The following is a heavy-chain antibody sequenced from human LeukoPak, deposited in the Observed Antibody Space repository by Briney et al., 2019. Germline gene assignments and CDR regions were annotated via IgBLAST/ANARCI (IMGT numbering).Heavy chain of an antibody. CDR2: ISSSSSYI. CDR3: ARFASSHFDY. D-gene: IGHD2-21*01. V-gene: IGHV3-21*01. J-gene: IGHJ4*02. CDR1: GFTFSSYS. Sequence: GGSLRLSCAASGFTFSSYSMNWVRQAPGKGLEWVSSISSSSSYIYYADSVKGRFTVSRDNAKNSLYLQMNSLRAEDTAVYYCARFASSHFDYWGQGTLVTVSS.